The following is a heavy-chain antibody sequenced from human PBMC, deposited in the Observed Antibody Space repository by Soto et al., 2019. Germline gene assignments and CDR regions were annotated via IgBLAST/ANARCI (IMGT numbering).Heavy chain of an antibody. D-gene: IGHD6-13*01. CDR2: INDGGTT. Sequence: PSETLSLTCAVYGWSFSGHYWSWIRQPPGKGLEWIGEINDGGTTNYNPSLKSRVIISVDTSKNQFSLKLRSVTAADTAVYYCARGVPGYSSSWYAYWGQGTLVTVSS. J-gene: IGHJ4*02. V-gene: IGHV4-34*01. CDR1: GWSFSGHY. CDR3: ARGVPGYSSSWYAY.